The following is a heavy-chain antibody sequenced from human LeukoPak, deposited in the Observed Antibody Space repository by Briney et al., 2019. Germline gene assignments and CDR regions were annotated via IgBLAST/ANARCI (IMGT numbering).Heavy chain of an antibody. Sequence: PSETLSLTCSVSGDSISNFYWNWIRQPPGKRLEWIGNIHYSGNSNYNPSLQSRVTISIDTSRKQLFLKLTSVTAADTAVYYCALAPDSNWFDFWGQGTLVTVSS. CDR3: ALAPDSNWFDF. D-gene: IGHD2-21*01. J-gene: IGHJ5*01. CDR2: IHYSGNS. CDR1: GDSISNFY. V-gene: IGHV4-59*08.